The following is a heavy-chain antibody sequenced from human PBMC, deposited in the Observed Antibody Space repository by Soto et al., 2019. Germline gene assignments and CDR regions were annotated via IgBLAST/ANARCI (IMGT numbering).Heavy chain of an antibody. CDR2: ISSSTSYV. D-gene: IGHD2-2*01. V-gene: IGHV3-21*01. CDR1: GFTFSRYG. CDR3: ARDPSEGRVGNWFEP. J-gene: IGHJ5*02. Sequence: VSVRLSCAASGFTFSRYGMNWLRQAPGKGLEWVASISSSTSYVYYADSVKGRFSTSRDNAKNILYLEMYALRTEDTAVYYCARDPSEGRVGNWFEPWGKGTLVPVS.